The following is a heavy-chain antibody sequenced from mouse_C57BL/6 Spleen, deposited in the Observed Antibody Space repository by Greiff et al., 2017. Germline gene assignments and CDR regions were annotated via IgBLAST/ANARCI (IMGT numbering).Heavy chain of an antibody. CDR2: IYPGSGST. CDR3: AVYDGYYEGFAY. D-gene: IGHD2-3*01. V-gene: IGHV1-55*01. Sequence: QVQLQQSGAELVKPGASVKMSCKASGYTFTSYWITWVKQRPGQGLEWIGDIYPGSGSTNYNEKFKSKATLTVDTSSSTAYMQLSSLTSEDSAVYYCAVYDGYYEGFAYWGQGTLVTVSA. J-gene: IGHJ3*01. CDR1: GYTFTSYW.